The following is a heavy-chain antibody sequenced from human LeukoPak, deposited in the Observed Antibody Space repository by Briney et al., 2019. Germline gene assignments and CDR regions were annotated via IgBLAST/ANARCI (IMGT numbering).Heavy chain of an antibody. D-gene: IGHD3-9*01. Sequence: SETLSLTCTVSGGSISSGSYYWSWIRQPAGKGLEWIGRIYTSGSTNYNPSLKSRVTISVDTSKNQFSLKLSSATAADTALYYCARDDFLTGYPGWFDPWGQGTLVTVSS. CDR3: ARDDFLTGYPGWFDP. CDR1: GGSISSGSYY. J-gene: IGHJ5*02. V-gene: IGHV4-61*02. CDR2: IYTSGST.